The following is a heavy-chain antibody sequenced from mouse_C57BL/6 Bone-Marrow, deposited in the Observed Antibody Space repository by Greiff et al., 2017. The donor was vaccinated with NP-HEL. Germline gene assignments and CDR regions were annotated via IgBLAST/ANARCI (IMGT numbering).Heavy chain of an antibody. Sequence: QVTLKVCGPGILQPSQSLSLSCSFSGFSLSTFGMGVGWIRQPSGKGLEWLAHIWWDDDKYYNPALKSRPTLSKDTSKNQVFLKIASVNTADTATYYCARVAYCRYFDVWGTGTTVTVSS. CDR3: ARVAYCRYFDV. CDR2: IWWDDDK. CDR1: GFSLSTFGMG. D-gene: IGHD2-10*01. V-gene: IGHV8-8*01. J-gene: IGHJ1*03.